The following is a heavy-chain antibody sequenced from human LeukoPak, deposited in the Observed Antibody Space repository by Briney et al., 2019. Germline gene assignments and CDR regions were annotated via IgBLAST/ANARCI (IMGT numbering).Heavy chain of an antibody. D-gene: IGHD5-24*01. Sequence: GGSLRLSCAASGITFSNYAMSWVRQAPGKGLEWVSSISGSGGRTHYADSVKGRFTISRDNSKNTLIPQMNSLRAEDTAVYYCAKSGYNRFDYWGQGILVTVSS. CDR1: GITFSNYA. J-gene: IGHJ4*02. CDR3: AKSGYNRFDY. CDR2: ISGSGGRT. V-gene: IGHV3-23*01.